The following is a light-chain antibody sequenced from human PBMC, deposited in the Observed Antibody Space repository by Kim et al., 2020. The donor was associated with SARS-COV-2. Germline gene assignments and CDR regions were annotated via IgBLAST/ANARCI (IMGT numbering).Light chain of an antibody. CDR1: QTVNNNF. Sequence: LSPGERATRSCRASQTVNNNFLAWYQQKPGQPPRLLIYGASTRATGIPDRFSGSGSGTDFILTLSRLEPEDFAVYYCQQYGESLTFGGGTKVDIK. V-gene: IGKV3-20*01. CDR3: QQYGESLT. CDR2: GAS. J-gene: IGKJ4*01.